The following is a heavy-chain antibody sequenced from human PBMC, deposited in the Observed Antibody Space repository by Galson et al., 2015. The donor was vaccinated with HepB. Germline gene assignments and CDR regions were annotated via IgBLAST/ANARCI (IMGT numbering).Heavy chain of an antibody. CDR2: IYPGDSDT. CDR1: GYSFTSYW. J-gene: IGHJ4*02. Sequence: QSGAEVTKPGESLKISCKGSGYSFTSYWIGWVRQMPGKGLEWMGIIYPGDSDTRYSPSFQGQVTISADKSISTAYLQWSSLKASDTAMYYCARPTYYYGSGTYYFDYWGQGTLVTVSS. V-gene: IGHV5-51*03. D-gene: IGHD3-10*01. CDR3: ARPTYYYGSGTYYFDY.